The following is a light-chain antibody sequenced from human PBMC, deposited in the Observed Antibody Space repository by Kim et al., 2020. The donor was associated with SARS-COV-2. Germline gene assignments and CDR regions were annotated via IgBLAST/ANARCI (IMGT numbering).Light chain of an antibody. V-gene: IGLV8-61*01. J-gene: IGLJ3*02. CDR1: SGSVSTSYY. Sequence: QTVVTQEPSFSVSPGGTVTLTSGLSSGSVSTSYYPSWYQQTPGQAPRTLIYSTNTRSSGVPDRFSGSILGNKAALTITGAQADDESDYYCVLYMGSGIWVFGGGTQLTVL. CDR3: VLYMGSGIWV. CDR2: STN.